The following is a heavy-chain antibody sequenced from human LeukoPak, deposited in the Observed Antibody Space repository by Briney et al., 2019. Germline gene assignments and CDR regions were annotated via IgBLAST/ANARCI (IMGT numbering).Heavy chain of an antibody. CDR1: GGSISSGGYY. D-gene: IGHD6-19*01. CDR2: IYYSGST. V-gene: IGHV4-31*03. J-gene: IGHJ4*02. CDR3: AGERGEEYSSGWYKTNYFYN. Sequence: SETLSLTRTVSGGSISSGGYYWSWIRQHPGKGLEWIGYIYYSGSTYYNPSLESRVAISADMSKNQISLKLTSVTGADTAVYYCAGERGEEYSSGWYKTNYFYNWGQGIRVTVSS.